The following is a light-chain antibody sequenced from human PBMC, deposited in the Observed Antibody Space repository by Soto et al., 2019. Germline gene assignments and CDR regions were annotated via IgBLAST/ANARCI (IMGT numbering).Light chain of an antibody. V-gene: IGKV3-20*01. CDR2: GAS. CDR1: QSVSSSY. J-gene: IGKJ1*01. CDR3: QQYGSSTPAT. Sequence: EIVLTQSPGTLSLSPGERATLSCRASQSVSSSYLAWYQQKPGQAPRLLIYGASSGATGIPDRFSGSGSGTDFTLTISRLEPEDFAVYYCQQYGSSTPATFGQGTKVDIK.